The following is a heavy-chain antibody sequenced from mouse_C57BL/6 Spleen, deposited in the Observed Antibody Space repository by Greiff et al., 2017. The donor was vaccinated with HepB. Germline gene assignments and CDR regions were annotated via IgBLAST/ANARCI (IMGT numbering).Heavy chain of an antibody. D-gene: IGHD2-2*01. J-gene: IGHJ2*01. V-gene: IGHV10-1*01. CDR1: GFSFNTYA. CDR2: IRSKSNNYAT. CDR3: VREGYYGYDLYYFDY. Sequence: DVKLQESGGGLVQPKGSLKLSCAASGFSFNTYAMNWVRQAPGKGLEWVARIRSKSNNYATYYADSVKDRFTISRDDSESMLYLQMNNLKTEDTAMYYCVREGYYGYDLYYFDYWGQGTTLTVSS.